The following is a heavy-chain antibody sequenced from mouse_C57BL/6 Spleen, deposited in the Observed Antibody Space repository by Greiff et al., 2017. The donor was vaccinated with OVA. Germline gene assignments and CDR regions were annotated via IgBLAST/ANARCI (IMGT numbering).Heavy chain of an antibody. CDR2: IDPETGGT. J-gene: IGHJ1*03. CDR3: TRRANNYWYCDV. D-gene: IGHD3-3*01. Sequence: QVQLKESGAELVRPGASVTLSCKASGYTFTDYEMHWVKQTPVHGLEWIGAIDPETGGTAYNQKFKGKAILTADKSSSTAYMELRSLTSEDSAVYYCTRRANNYWYCDVWGTGTTVTVSS. CDR1: GYTFTDYE. V-gene: IGHV1-15*01.